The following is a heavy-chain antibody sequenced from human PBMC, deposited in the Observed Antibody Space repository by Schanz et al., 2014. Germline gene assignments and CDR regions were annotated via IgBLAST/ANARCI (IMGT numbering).Heavy chain of an antibody. D-gene: IGHD2-21*01. J-gene: IGHJ4*02. CDR2: IIPILGIA. Sequence: QVQLVQSGTQVKKPGASVKVSCKASGYTFTSDSMHWVRQAPGQGLEWMGRIIPILGIADYAQKFQDKVTITADTSTTTAYMELSGLRSEDTAVYYCARDRLECGAECYSVEVFEIWGQGTLXIVSS. CDR1: GYTFTSDS. CDR3: ARDRLECGAECYSVEVFEI. V-gene: IGHV1-69*09.